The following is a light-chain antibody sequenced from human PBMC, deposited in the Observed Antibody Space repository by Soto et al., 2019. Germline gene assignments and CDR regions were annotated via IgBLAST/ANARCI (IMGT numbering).Light chain of an antibody. V-gene: IGKV3-20*01. CDR2: GAS. CDR1: QNINSRY. J-gene: IGKJ3*01. CDR3: QQFGSSPGFT. Sequence: EIVFTQSPGTLSLSPGERATLSCRASQNINSRYLAWYQQKPGQAPRLLIYGASSRATGIPDRFSGSGSGTDFTLTISRLEPEDFAVYYCQQFGSSPGFTFGPGTKVDIK.